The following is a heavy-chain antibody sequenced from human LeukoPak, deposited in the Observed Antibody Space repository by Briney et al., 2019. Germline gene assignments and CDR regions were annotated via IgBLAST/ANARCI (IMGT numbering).Heavy chain of an antibody. V-gene: IGHV3-23*01. J-gene: IGHJ4*02. CDR2: ITATSSST. CDR1: GFTFTTYW. CDR3: AKLFESGTYNNFFHY. Sequence: GESLRLSCAASGFTFTTYWMTWVRQAPGKGLEWVSAITATSSSTHDADSVQGRFTISRDNSKNTLYLQMNSLRPEDTAIYYCAKLFESGTYNNFFHYWGQGTLVTVFS. D-gene: IGHD3-10*01.